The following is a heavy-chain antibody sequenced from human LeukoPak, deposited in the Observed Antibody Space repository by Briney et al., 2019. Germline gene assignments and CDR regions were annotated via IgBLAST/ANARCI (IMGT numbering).Heavy chain of an antibody. V-gene: IGHV3-30*14. D-gene: IGHD3-16*01. J-gene: IGHJ4*02. CDR1: GFIFSSHA. CDR2: TSYDGSNK. Sequence: GGSLRLSCAASGFIFSSHAMHWVRQAPGKGLEWVAVTSYDGSNKYYAESVKGRFTISRDNSKNTLYLQMNSLRAEDTAVYYCARGGEPWNFDYWGQGTLVTVSS. CDR3: ARGGEPWNFDY.